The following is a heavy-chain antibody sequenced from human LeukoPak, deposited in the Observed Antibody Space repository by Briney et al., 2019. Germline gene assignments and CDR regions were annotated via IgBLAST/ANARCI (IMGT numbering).Heavy chain of an antibody. J-gene: IGHJ4*02. CDR1: GFTFSSYA. CDR3: ARDPDPFYDSSGYYRG. D-gene: IGHD3-22*01. V-gene: IGHV3-23*01. CDR2: ISGSGGST. Sequence: PGGSLRLSCAASGFTFSSYAMSWVRQAPGKGLEWVSAISGSGGSTYYADSVKGRFTISRDNAKNSLYLQMNSLRAEDTAVYYCARDPDPFYDSSGYYRGWGQGTLVTVSS.